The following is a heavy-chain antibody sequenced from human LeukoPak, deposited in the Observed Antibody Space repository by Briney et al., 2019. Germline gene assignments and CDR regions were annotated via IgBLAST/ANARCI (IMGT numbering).Heavy chain of an antibody. CDR3: ARRVAAAGTGYYYYMDV. CDR1: GGSISSSSYY. J-gene: IGHJ6*03. V-gene: IGHV4-39*07. CDR2: IYYSGST. D-gene: IGHD6-13*01. Sequence: SETLSLTCTVSGGSISSSSYYWGWIRQPPGKGLEWIGSIYYSGSTYYNPSLKSRVTISVDTSKNQFSLKLSSVTAADTAVYYCARRVAAAGTGYYYYMDVWGKGTTVTVSS.